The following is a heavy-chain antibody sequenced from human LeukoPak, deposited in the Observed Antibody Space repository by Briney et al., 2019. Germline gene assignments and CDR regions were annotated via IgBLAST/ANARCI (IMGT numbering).Heavy chain of an antibody. Sequence: PGGSLRLSCAASGFTFSSYGMHWVRQAPGKGLEWVANIKQDGSEKYYVDSVKGRFTISRDNAKNSLYLQMNSLRAEDTAVYYCARYGDRCSSTSCYGVNYYYYMDVWGKGTTVTVSS. J-gene: IGHJ6*03. CDR1: GFTFSSYG. D-gene: IGHD2-2*01. CDR3: ARYGDRCSSTSCYGVNYYYYMDV. CDR2: IKQDGSEK. V-gene: IGHV3-7*01.